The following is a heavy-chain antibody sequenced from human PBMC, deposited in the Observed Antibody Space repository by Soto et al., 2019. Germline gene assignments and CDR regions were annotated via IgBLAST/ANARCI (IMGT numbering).Heavy chain of an antibody. CDR2: IIPIFGTA. D-gene: IGHD6-6*01. CDR1: GGTFSSYA. Sequence: QVQLVQSGAEVKKPGSSVKVSCKASGGTFSSYAISWVRQAPGQGLEWMGGIIPIFGTANYAQKFQGRVTITADESTSTAYMELSSLRSEDTAVYYCARVITVGTAARPTRYPLGPGSKNYYYYYYGMDVWGQGTTVTVSS. CDR3: ARVITVGTAARPTRYPLGPGSKNYYYYYYGMDV. J-gene: IGHJ6*02. V-gene: IGHV1-69*01.